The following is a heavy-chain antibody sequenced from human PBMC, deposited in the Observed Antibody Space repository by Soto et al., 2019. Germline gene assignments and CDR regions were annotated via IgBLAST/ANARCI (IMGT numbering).Heavy chain of an antibody. Sequence: PSETLSLTCTASGGSISSSSYYWGWIRQPPGKGLEWFGSIYYSGSTYYNPSLKSRVTISVDTSKNQFSLKLSSVTAADTAVYYCARALGAIFGVVITRIGRRFDYWGQGTLVTVSS. CDR3: ARALGAIFGVVITRIGRRFDY. CDR1: GGSISSSSYY. V-gene: IGHV4-39*01. CDR2: IYYSGST. J-gene: IGHJ4*02. D-gene: IGHD3-3*01.